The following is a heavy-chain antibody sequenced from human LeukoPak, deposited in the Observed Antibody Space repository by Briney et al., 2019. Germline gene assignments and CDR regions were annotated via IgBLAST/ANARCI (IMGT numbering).Heavy chain of an antibody. CDR2: IYSGGST. V-gene: IGHV3-53*01. Sequence: GGSLRLSCAASGFTVSSNYMSWVRQAPGKGLEWVSVIYSGGSTYYADSVKGRFTISRDNSKNTLYLQMNSLRAEDTAVYYCAGDVKGYCSSTSCPRGIWGQGTMVTVSS. CDR3: AGDVKGYCSSTSCPRGI. D-gene: IGHD2-2*01. J-gene: IGHJ3*02. CDR1: GFTVSSNY.